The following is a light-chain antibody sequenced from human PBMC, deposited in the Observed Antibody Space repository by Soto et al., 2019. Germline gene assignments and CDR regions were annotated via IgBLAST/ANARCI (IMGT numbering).Light chain of an antibody. V-gene: IGKV1-5*03. CDR3: QQYSDYSRT. CDR1: QSISSW. J-gene: IGKJ1*01. CDR2: KAS. Sequence: DIQMTQSPSTLSASGGDRVTITCRASQSISSWLAWYQQKPGKAPKLLIYKASTLKSGVPSRFSGSGSGTEFTLTISSLQPDDFATYFCQQYSDYSRTFGQGTKVDNK.